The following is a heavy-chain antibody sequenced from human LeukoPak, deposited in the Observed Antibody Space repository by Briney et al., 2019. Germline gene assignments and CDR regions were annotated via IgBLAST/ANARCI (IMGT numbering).Heavy chain of an antibody. CDR3: ARGRGRYSGSYYIDY. J-gene: IGHJ4*02. V-gene: IGHV4-34*01. Sequence: PSETLSLTCAVYGGSFSGYYWSWIRQPPGKGLEWVGEINHSGSTNYNPPLKSRVTISVDTSKNQFSLKLSSVTAADTAVYYCARGRGRYSGSYYIDYWGQGTLVTVSS. CDR1: GGSFSGYY. CDR2: INHSGST. D-gene: IGHD1-26*01.